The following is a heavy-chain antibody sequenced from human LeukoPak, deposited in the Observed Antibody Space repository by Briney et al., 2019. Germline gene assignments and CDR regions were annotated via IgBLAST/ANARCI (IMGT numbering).Heavy chain of an antibody. CDR1: GFTFSSYA. CDR2: ISGSRT. J-gene: IGHJ4*02. V-gene: IGHV3-23*01. CDR3: AKVFRKDGDFHLFDY. Sequence: GGSLRLSCAASGFTFSSYAMSWVHQAPGKGLEWVSAISGSRTYYADSVKGRFTISRDNSKNTLSLQMNSLRAEDTAVYYCAKVFRKDGDFHLFDYWGQGTLVTVSS. D-gene: IGHD4-17*01.